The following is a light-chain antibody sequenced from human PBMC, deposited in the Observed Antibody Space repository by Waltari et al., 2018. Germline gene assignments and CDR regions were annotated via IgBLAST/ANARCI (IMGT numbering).Light chain of an antibody. V-gene: IGLV2-14*03. J-gene: IGLJ2*01. Sequence: SALTQPDSVSGSPGQSITISCSGISSDSGGYEYVSWYQQHPGKAPKVIIYDANNRPSGVSYRVSGSKSGSSASLTISGLQAEDEADYYCSSFTSSTTGIFGGGTKVTVL. CDR2: DAN. CDR3: SSFTSSTTGI. CDR1: SSDSGGYEY.